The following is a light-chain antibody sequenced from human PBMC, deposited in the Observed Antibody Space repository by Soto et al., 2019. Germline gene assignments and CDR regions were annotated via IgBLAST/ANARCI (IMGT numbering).Light chain of an antibody. CDR2: EGS. CDR3: CSYAGSTTFV. CDR1: SSDVGNYNL. J-gene: IGLJ1*01. V-gene: IGLV2-23*01. Sequence: QSALTQPASVSGSPGQSITISCTGTSSDVGNYNLVSWYQQHPGKAPKLMIYEGSKRPSGVSNRFSGSKSGNTASLTISGLQAEDEAEYYCCSYAGSTTFVFGTGTKLTVL.